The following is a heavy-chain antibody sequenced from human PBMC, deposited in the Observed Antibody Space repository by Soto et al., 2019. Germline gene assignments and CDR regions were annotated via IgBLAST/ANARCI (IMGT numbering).Heavy chain of an antibody. CDR2: INPNSGGT. V-gene: IGHV1-2*04. D-gene: IGHD2-2*01. J-gene: IGHJ6*03. CDR1: GYTFTGYY. CDR3: AAAIVPAAIKVTEYYYYYYMDV. Sequence: ASVKVSCKASGYTFTGYYMHWVRQAPGQGLEWMGWINPNSGGTNYAQKFQDWVTMTRDTSTSTAYMELSSLRSDDTAVYYCAAAIVPAAIKVTEYYYYYYMDVWGKGTTVTVSS.